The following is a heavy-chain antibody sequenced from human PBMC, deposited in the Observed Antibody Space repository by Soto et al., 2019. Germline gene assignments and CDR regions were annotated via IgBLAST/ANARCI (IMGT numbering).Heavy chain of an antibody. D-gene: IGHD6-13*01. CDR1: GVTFSSYG. CDR2: IWYDGSNK. V-gene: IGHV3-33*01. Sequence: PGGSLRLSCAGSGVTFSSYGMHWVRQAPGEGLEWVAVIWYDGSNKYYADSVKGRFTISRDNSKNTLYLQMNSLRAEDTAVYYCAREGRAAGPPYYYCYGMDVWGQGTTVPVSS. CDR3: AREGRAAGPPYYYCYGMDV. J-gene: IGHJ6*02.